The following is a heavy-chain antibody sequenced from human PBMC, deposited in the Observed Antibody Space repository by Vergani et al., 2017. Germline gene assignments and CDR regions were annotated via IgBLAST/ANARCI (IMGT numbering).Heavy chain of an antibody. J-gene: IGHJ4*02. CDR2: IYYSGST. Sequence: QVQLQESGPGLVKPSETLSLTCTVSGGSVSSGSYYWRWIRQPPGKGLEWIGYIYYSGSTNYNPSLKSRVTISVDTSKNQFSLKLSSVTAADTAVYYCASKYYFDYWGQGTLVTVSS. CDR3: ASKYYFDY. V-gene: IGHV4-61*01. CDR1: GGSVSSGSYY.